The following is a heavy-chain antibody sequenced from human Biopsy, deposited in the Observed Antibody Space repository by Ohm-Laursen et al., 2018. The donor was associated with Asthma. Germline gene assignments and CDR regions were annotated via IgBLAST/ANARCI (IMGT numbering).Heavy chain of an antibody. Sequence: GASVKVSCKSLGGTLSTYVIGWVRQAPGQGLEWMGGINSVFGTTTYPQKFQDRVTITADDSTSTVYMELSSLRSEDTAVYYCARKAGSCISRTCYSLDFWGQGTLVTVSS. V-gene: IGHV1-69*13. D-gene: IGHD2-2*01. CDR2: INSVFGTT. J-gene: IGHJ4*02. CDR3: ARKAGSCISRTCYSLDF. CDR1: GGTLSTYV.